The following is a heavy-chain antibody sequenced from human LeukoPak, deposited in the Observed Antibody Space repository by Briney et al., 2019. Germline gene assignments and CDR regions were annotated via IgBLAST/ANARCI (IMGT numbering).Heavy chain of an antibody. Sequence: GGSLRLSCAASGFTFSSYDMHWVRQATGKGLEWVSAIGTAGDTYYPGSVKGRFTISRENAKNSLYLQMNSLRAGDTAVYYCARGIDYHDSSGYYPGVYFDYWGQGTLVTVSS. D-gene: IGHD3-22*01. CDR2: IGTAGDT. V-gene: IGHV3-13*01. CDR1: GFTFSSYD. J-gene: IGHJ4*02. CDR3: ARGIDYHDSSGYYPGVYFDY.